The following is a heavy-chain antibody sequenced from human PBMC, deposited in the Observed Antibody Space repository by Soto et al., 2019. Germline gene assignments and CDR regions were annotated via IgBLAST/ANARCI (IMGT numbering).Heavy chain of an antibody. V-gene: IGHV3-23*01. CDR3: DKGYCGSTTSRLAIVSSDY. CDR1: GFTFSSYA. Sequence: PGGSLRLSCAASGFTFSSYAMSWVRQAPGKGLEWVSGISGSGGSTYHADSVKGRFTISRDNSKNTLYLQMNSLRVEDTAVYYFDKGYCGSTTSRLAIVSSDYWGHGPLVTVSS. CDR2: ISGSGGST. J-gene: IGHJ4*01. D-gene: IGHD2-2*01.